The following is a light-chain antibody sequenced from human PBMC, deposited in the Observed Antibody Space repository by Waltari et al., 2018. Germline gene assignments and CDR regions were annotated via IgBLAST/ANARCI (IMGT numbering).Light chain of an antibody. CDR1: QDIDNN. Sequence: TGRGGQDIDNNVKWDQQKPGKSPKLLIYASSTLETGVPSRFSGSGSGRKFSCTISSLQPEDFATYYCQQFDNVPLTFGGGTKVDIK. V-gene: IGKV1-33*01. CDR3: QQFDNVPLT. J-gene: IGKJ4*01. CDR2: ASS.